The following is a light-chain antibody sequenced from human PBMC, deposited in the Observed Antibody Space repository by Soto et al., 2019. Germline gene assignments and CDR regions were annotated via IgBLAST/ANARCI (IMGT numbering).Light chain of an antibody. CDR2: EVT. CDR3: CSYAGNTSPYV. CDR1: NSDIGSYDL. Sequence: QSVLTQPASVSGSSGQSITISCIGTNSDIGSYDLVSWYQQHPGKAPKLLIFEVTKRPSGVSNRFSGSKSGNTASLTISGLQAEDEGDYYCCSYAGNTSPYVFGSGTKVTVL. V-gene: IGLV2-23*02. J-gene: IGLJ1*01.